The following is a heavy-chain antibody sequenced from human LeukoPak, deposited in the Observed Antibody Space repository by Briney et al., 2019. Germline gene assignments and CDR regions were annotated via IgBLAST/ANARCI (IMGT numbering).Heavy chain of an antibody. J-gene: IGHJ4*02. CDR2: IYYSGST. V-gene: IGHV4-31*11. Sequence: PSETLSLTCAVYGGSLSGYYWSWIRQHPGKGLEWIGYIYYSGSTSYYNPSLKSRVTISVDTSKNQFSLRLSSATAADTAVYYCARDCSSTTCPKLDYWGQGTLVTVSS. CDR3: ARDCSSTTCPKLDY. D-gene: IGHD2-2*01. CDR1: GGSLSGYY.